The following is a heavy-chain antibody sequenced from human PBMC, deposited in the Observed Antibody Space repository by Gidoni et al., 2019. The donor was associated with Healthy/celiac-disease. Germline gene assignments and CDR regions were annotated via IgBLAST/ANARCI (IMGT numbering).Heavy chain of an antibody. V-gene: IGHV3-48*04. CDR3: APGGLTIFGVVSNYYYYMDV. CDR2: ISSSSTI. J-gene: IGHJ6*03. D-gene: IGHD3-3*01. Sequence: MNWVRQAPGKGLEWVSSISSSSTIYYADSVKGRFTISRDNAKNSLYLQMNSLRAEDTAVYYCAPGGLTIFGVVSNYYYYMDVWGKGTTVTVSS.